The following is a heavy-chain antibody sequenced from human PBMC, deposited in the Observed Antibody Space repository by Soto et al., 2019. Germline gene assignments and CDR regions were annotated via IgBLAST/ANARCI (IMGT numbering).Heavy chain of an antibody. Sequence: EVQLVESGGGLVQPGGSLRLSCAASGFTFSNYWMSWVRQAPGKELEWVANMKQDGSEKDYVGSVKGRFTISGDNAKNSLYLQMNSLTTEDTAVYYCARLITPRVLDSWGQGTLVTVSS. CDR1: GFTFSNYW. D-gene: IGHD1-20*01. V-gene: IGHV3-7*05. J-gene: IGHJ4*02. CDR3: ARLITPRVLDS. CDR2: MKQDGSEK.